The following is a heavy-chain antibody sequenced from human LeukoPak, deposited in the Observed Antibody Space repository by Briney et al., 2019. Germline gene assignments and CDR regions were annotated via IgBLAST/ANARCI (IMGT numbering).Heavy chain of an antibody. Sequence: GGSLRLSCAASGFTFSTYTMNWVRQAPGKGLEWVSSISSSSSYIYYADSVKGRFTISRDNSKNTLYLQMNSLRAEDTAVYYCARGPSGYHNTGGQGTLVTVSS. V-gene: IGHV3-21*01. CDR1: GFTFSTYT. J-gene: IGHJ4*02. CDR3: ARGPSGYHNT. D-gene: IGHD5-12*01. CDR2: ISSSSSYI.